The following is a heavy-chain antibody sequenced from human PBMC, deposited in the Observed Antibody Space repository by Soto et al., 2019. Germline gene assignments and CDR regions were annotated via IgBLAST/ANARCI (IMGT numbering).Heavy chain of an antibody. CDR1: GFSLSTSQVG. CDR3: SHTPAYDISTGYYPFDY. J-gene: IGHJ4*02. D-gene: IGHD3-9*01. CDR2: IYWDDGK. V-gene: IGHV2-5*02. Sequence: SGPTLVNPTQTLTLTCTFSGFSLSTSQVGVGWIRQPPGKALEWLALIYWDDGKRYSPSLKTRLNITKDTSKNQVVLTLTNVDPVDTATYYCSHTPAYDISTGYYPFDYWGQGSLVTVSS.